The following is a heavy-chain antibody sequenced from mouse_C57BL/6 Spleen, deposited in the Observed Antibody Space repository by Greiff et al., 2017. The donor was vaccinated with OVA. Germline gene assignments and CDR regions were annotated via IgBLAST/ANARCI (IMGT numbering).Heavy chain of an antibody. V-gene: IGHV3-6*01. J-gene: IGHJ4*01. CDR1: GYSITSGYY. CDR3: AREGGRDYYAMDY. D-gene: IGHD3-3*01. Sequence: EVHLVESGPGLVKPSQSLSLTCSVTGYSITSGYYWNWIRQFPGNKLEWMGYISYDGSNNYNPSLKNRISITRDTSKNQFFLKLNSVTTEDTATYYCAREGGRDYYAMDYWGQGTSVTVSS. CDR2: ISYDGSN.